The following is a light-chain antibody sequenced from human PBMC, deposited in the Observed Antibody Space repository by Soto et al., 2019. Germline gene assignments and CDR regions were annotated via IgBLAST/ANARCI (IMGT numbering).Light chain of an antibody. J-gene: IGKJ1*01. CDR2: KAS. Sequence: DIQVTQSPSTLYASIGDRISITCRASQSVTNWLAWYPQKPGKAPKLLIYKASSLESGVPSTFSGRGFGTEFTLTISSLQPDDLATYYCQPYNSYSGTFGQGTKVEI. CDR1: QSVTNW. V-gene: IGKV1-5*03. CDR3: QPYNSYSGT.